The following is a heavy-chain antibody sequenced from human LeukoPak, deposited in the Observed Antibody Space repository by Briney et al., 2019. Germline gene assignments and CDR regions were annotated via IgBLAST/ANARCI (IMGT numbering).Heavy chain of an antibody. CDR2: IIPILGIA. Sequence: SVKVSCKASGGTFSSYTISWVRQAPGQGLEWMGRIIPILGIANYAQKFQGRVTITADKSTSTAYMELSSLRSEDTAVYYCANWSESGTIFGVPRGNWFDPWGQGTLVTVSS. CDR3: ANWSESGTIFGVPRGNWFDP. J-gene: IGHJ5*02. D-gene: IGHD3-3*01. V-gene: IGHV1-69*02. CDR1: GGTFSSYT.